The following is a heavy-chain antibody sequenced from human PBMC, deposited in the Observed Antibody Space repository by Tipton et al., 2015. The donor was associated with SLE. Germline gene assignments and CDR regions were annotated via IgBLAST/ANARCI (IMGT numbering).Heavy chain of an antibody. Sequence: GLVKPSETLSLTCTVSDGSISSDYWSWIREPPGKGLEWIGYIHYSGNAIYNPSLKSRVTISVDTSKNQFSLRLSSVTAADTAVYFCARGGAWGCSSTTCSLDRWGQGTLVTVSS. J-gene: IGHJ4*02. CDR1: DGSISSDY. D-gene: IGHD2-2*01. V-gene: IGHV4-59*01. CDR3: ARGGAWGCSSTTCSLDR. CDR2: IHYSGNA.